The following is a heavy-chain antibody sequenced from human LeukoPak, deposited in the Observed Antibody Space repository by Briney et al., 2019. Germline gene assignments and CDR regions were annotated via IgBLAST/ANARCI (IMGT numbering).Heavy chain of an antibody. CDR1: GESFSGYY. D-gene: IGHD3-22*01. V-gene: IGHV4-34*01. CDR3: ARGKYDSGGYYLDY. J-gene: IGHJ4*02. CDR2: INHSGTT. Sequence: SETLSLTCAVYGESFSGYYWSWIRQPPGKGLTWIGEINHSGTTNYNPSLKSRVTISLDTSKSQFSLTLSSVTAADTAVYYCARGKYDSGGYYLDYWGQGTLVTVSS.